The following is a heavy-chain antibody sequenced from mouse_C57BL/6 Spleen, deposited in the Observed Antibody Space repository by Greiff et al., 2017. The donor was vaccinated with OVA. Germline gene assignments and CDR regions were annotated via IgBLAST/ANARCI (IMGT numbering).Heavy chain of an antibody. V-gene: IGHV5-9*01. CDR2: ISGGGGNT. D-gene: IGHD2-3*01. Sequence: EVKLVESGGGLVKPGGSLKLSCAASGFTFSSYTMSWVRQTPEKRLEWVATISGGGGNTYYPDSVKGRFTISRDNAKNTLYLQMSSLRSEDTALYYCARRVYDGYYWYFDVWGTGTTVTVSS. CDR1: GFTFSSYT. CDR3: ARRVYDGYYWYFDV. J-gene: IGHJ1*03.